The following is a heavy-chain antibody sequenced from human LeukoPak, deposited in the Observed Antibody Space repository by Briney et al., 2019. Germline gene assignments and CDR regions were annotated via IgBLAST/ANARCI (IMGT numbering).Heavy chain of an antibody. D-gene: IGHD3-16*01. V-gene: IGHV3-7*01. J-gene: IGHJ3*02. CDR2: IKLSINMDSVSEK. CDR3: AKVGARLRLGEVRSGAFDI. CDR1: GFSISNYW. Sequence: GGSLRLSCVGSGFSISNYWMSWVRQTPGKGLEWVASIKLSINMDSVSEKHYVDAVKGRFTISRDNAKNTLYLQMNSLRAEDTAVYYCAKVGARLRLGEVRSGAFDIWGQGTMVTVSS.